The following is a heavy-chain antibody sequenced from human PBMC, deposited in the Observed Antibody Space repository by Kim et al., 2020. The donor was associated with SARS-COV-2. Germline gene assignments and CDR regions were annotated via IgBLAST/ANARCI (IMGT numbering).Heavy chain of an antibody. D-gene: IGHD6-6*01. CDR3: ARQRIAARRPDAFDI. Sequence: KFQGRVPMTRDTSISTAYMELSRLRSDDTAVYYCARQRIAARRPDAFDIWGQGTMVTVSS. V-gene: IGHV1-2*02. J-gene: IGHJ3*02.